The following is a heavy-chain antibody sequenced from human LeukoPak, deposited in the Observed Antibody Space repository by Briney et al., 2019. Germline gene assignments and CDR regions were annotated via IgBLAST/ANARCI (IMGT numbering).Heavy chain of an antibody. V-gene: IGHV3-74*01. CDR1: GFDFSSNW. D-gene: IGHD6-19*01. CDR3: AKDNRRHYTSGPNPDSLH. Sequence: GGSLRLSCAASGFDFSSNWMHWVRHAPGQGLVWVSRIKGDGISTNYADSVKGRFTISRDIAKNTLYLQMNSLRAEDTAFYYCAKDNRRHYTSGPNPDSLHWGQGALVTVSS. J-gene: IGHJ4*02. CDR2: IKGDGIST.